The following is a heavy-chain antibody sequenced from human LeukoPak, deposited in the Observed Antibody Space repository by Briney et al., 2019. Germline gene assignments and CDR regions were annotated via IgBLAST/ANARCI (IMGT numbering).Heavy chain of an antibody. CDR1: GYTFTDYY. Sequence: ASVKVSCKASGYTFTDYYMHWVRQAPGQGLEWMGWINPDTGVTNCAQKFQGRITMTRGTSITTAYMELSRLTSDDSAVYYCARDGALDYWGQGTLVTVSS. V-gene: IGHV1-2*02. CDR3: ARDGALDY. J-gene: IGHJ4*02. D-gene: IGHD3-16*01. CDR2: INPDTGVT.